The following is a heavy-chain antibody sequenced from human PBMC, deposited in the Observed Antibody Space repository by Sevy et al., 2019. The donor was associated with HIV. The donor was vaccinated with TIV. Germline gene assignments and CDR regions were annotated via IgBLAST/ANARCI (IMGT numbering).Heavy chain of an antibody. CDR2: ISDSAYNT. CDR3: TKDEAYTLATSYYFDY. CDR1: GFTFSNYA. D-gene: IGHD5-12*01. Sequence: GGFLRLSCAASGFTFSNYAMSWVRQAPGKGLEWVSGISDSAYNTYYADSVKGRFTISRDNSKNSLYLQMNSLRAEDTAVYYCTKDEAYTLATSYYFDYWGQGTLVTVSS. J-gene: IGHJ4*02. V-gene: IGHV3-23*01.